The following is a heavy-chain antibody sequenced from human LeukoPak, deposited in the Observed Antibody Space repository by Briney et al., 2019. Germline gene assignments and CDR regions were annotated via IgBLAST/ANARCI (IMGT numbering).Heavy chain of an antibody. CDR1: GGSISSGGYY. D-gene: IGHD2-2*02. Sequence: SQTLSLTCTVSGGSISSGGYYWSWIRQHPGKGLEWIGYIYYGGSTYYNPSLKSRVTISVDTSKNQFSLKLSSVTAADTAVYYCARADSLGYCSSTSCYTFDWFDPWGQGTLVTVSS. V-gene: IGHV4-31*03. CDR2: IYYGGST. J-gene: IGHJ5*02. CDR3: ARADSLGYCSSTSCYTFDWFDP.